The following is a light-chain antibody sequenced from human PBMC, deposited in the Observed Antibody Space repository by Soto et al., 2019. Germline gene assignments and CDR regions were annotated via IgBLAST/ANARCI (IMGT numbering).Light chain of an antibody. V-gene: IGKV3-15*01. CDR1: QNINSN. Sequence: EIVMTQSPATLSVSPGERATLSCRASQNINSNLAWYRQKPGQAPRLLISDASTRATGVPARFSGSGSGTEFPLTISSLQSEDSGIYYCQQYNFWPPLTFGGGTKVEIK. CDR3: QQYNFWPPLT. J-gene: IGKJ4*01. CDR2: DAS.